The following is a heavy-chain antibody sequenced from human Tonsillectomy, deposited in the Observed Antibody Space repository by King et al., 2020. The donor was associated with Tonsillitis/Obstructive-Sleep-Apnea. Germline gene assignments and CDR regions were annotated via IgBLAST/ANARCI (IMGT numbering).Heavy chain of an antibody. V-gene: IGHV4-34*01. J-gene: IGHJ4*02. Sequence: VQLQQWGAGLLKPSETLSLTCAVYGGSFSDYYWSWLRQPPGRGLEWIGEINHGGSTNYNPSLKSRVTISLDTSKNQVSLKLSSVTAADTAVYYCARDNIVVVSGAIPSYLDYWGQGTLVTVTS. D-gene: IGHD2-2*01. CDR1: GGSFSDYY. CDR3: ARDNIVVVSGAIPSYLDY. CDR2: INHGGST.